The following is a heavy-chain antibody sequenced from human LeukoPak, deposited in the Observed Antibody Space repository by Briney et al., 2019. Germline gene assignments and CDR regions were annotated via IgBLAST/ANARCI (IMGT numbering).Heavy chain of an antibody. V-gene: IGHV4-59*01. Sequence: SETLSLTCTVSGGSISSYFWSWIRQPPGKGLEWIGFIYYSGSTNYNPSLKSRVTISVHTSNNQFSLKLNSVTAADTAVYYCASSLYGSGKMFDPWGQGTLVTVSS. CDR1: GGSISSYF. CDR3: ASSLYGSGKMFDP. CDR2: IYYSGST. D-gene: IGHD3-10*01. J-gene: IGHJ5*02.